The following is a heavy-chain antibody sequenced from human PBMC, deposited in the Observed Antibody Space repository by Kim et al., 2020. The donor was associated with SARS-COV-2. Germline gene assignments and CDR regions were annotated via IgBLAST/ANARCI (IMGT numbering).Heavy chain of an antibody. CDR1: GFNFNIYS. CDR2: ITGTSSTI. CDR3: ARSTEGAADY. J-gene: IGHJ4*02. D-gene: IGHD1-26*01. V-gene: IGHV3-48*02. Sequence: GGSLRLSCAASGFNFNIYSMNWVRPAPGKGLEWVSYITGTSSTIFYADSVKGRFTISRDNAKNSLYLQMNSLSDDDNAIYYCARSTEGAADYWGQGTLVTVSS.